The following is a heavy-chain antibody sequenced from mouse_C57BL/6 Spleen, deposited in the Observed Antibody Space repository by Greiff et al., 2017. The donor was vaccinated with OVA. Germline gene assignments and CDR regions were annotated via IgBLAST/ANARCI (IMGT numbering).Heavy chain of an antibody. CDR3: ARWSNYFDY. J-gene: IGHJ2*01. Sequence: EVKVVESGGGLVKPGGSLKLSCAASGFTFSDYGMHWVRQAPEKGLEWVAYISSGSSTIYYADTVKGRFTISRDNAKNTLFLQMTSLRSEDTAMYYCARWSNYFDYWGQGTTLTVSS. CDR2: ISSGSSTI. CDR1: GFTFSDYG. D-gene: IGHD5-1*01. V-gene: IGHV5-17*01.